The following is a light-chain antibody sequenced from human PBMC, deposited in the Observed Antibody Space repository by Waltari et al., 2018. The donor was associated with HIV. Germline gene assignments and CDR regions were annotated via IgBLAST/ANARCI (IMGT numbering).Light chain of an antibody. CDR3: QTWGTGIVV. CDR2: LNSDGSY. J-gene: IGLJ2*01. V-gene: IGLV4-69*01. Sequence: LVLTQSPSASASLGASVRLTCTLSSGHRNYVIAWHHQRPEKGPRFLMRLNSDGSYTRGDGIPDRFSGSSSGAERYVTISSLQSDDEADYYCQTWGTGIVVFGGGTKLAVL. CDR1: SGHRNYV.